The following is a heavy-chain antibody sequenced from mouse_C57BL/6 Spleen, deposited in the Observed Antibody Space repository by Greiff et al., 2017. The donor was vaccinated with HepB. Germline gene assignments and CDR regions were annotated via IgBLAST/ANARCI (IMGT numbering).Heavy chain of an antibody. V-gene: IGHV3-6*01. CDR2: ISYDGSN. D-gene: IGHD1-1*01. Sequence: EVQLQQSGPGLVKPSQSLSLTCSVTGYSITSGYYWNWIRQFPGNKLEWMGYISYDGSNNYNPSLKNRISITRDTSKNQFFLKLNSVTTEDTATYYCANYYGSSYPYYFDYWGQGTTLTVSS. J-gene: IGHJ2*01. CDR3: ANYYGSSYPYYFDY. CDR1: GYSITSGYY.